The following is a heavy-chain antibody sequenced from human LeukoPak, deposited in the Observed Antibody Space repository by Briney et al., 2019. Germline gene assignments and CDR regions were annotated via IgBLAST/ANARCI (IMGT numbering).Heavy chain of an antibody. Sequence: PSETLSLMRGVSGGPNSRYYRRGIRQPPGKGLEWIGSIYYSGSTNYNPSLKSRVTISVDTSKNQFSLKLSSVTAADTAVYYCARGGVTYYYDSRGSYHFDYWGQGTLVTVSA. V-gene: IGHV4-59*01. D-gene: IGHD3-22*01. CDR2: IYYSGST. J-gene: IGHJ4*02. CDR3: ARGGVTYYYDSRGSYHFDY. CDR1: GGPNSRYY.